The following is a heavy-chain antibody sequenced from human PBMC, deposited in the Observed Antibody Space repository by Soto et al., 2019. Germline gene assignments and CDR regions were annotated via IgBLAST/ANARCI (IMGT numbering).Heavy chain of an antibody. CDR2: ISWNSGSI. CDR1: GFTFDDYA. Sequence: GGSLRLSCAASGFTFDDYAMHWVRQAPGKGLEWVSGISWNSGSIGYADSVKGRFTISRDNAKNSLYLQMNSLRAEDTALYYCAKGAYYDILTGSQDYFDYWGQGTLVTVSS. D-gene: IGHD3-9*01. V-gene: IGHV3-9*01. J-gene: IGHJ4*02. CDR3: AKGAYYDILTGSQDYFDY.